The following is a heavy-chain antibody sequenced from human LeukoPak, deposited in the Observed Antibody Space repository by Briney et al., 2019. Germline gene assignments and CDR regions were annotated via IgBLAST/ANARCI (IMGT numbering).Heavy chain of an antibody. CDR3: ARVETYYYDSGGSRAYDY. V-gene: IGHV3-48*03. J-gene: IGHJ4*02. D-gene: IGHD3-22*01. CDR1: GFTFSSYE. Sequence: PGGSLRLSCAASGFTFSSYEMNWVRQAPGKGLEWVSYISSSGSTIYYADSVKGRFTISRDNSKNTLFMQMNSLRPEDTAVYYCARVETYYYDSGGSRAYDYWGQGTLVTVSS. CDR2: ISSSGSTI.